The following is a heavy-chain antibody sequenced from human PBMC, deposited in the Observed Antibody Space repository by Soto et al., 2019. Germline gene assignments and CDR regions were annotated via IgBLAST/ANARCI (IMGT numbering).Heavy chain of an antibody. CDR1: GFSCSNYA. CDR2: ISNNGVST. V-gene: IGHV3-64*01. D-gene: IGHD2-2*01. Sequence: EVQLVESGGILVQPGGSLRLSCVASGFSCSNYAMHWFRQAPGKGLEYVSAISNNGVSTYYANSVKGRFIISRDNSKNTLYLQMGSLRAEDMAVYYCARGGPYQLLSDFDYWGQGTLVTVSS. CDR3: ARGGPYQLLSDFDY. J-gene: IGHJ4*02.